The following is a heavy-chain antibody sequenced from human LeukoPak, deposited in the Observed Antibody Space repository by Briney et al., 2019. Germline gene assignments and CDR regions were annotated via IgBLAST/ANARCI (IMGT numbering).Heavy chain of an antibody. Sequence: GGSLRLSCVASGFTLSTYWMHWVRQAPGKGLVWVSRINSDGSATSYADSVMVRFTISRDSAKNTLCLQMNSLRPEDTAVYYCARGNKWSFDSWGQGALVTVSS. J-gene: IGHJ4*02. CDR3: ARGNKWSFDS. CDR2: INSDGSAT. V-gene: IGHV3-74*01. D-gene: IGHD2-15*01. CDR1: GFTLSTYW.